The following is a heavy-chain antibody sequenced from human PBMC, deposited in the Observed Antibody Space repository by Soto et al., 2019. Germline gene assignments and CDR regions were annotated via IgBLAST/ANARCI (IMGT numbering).Heavy chain of an antibody. CDR1: GFTFNSYA. J-gene: IGHJ2*01. Sequence: EVRLMESGGGFLQPGGSQRLSCVASGFTFNSYAMSWVRQTPEKGLEWVSAIRGSGGQTFYEESVQGRFTISRENSKTTVYLHMNRLRAEDSGIYYCAKGRYFDASGGCANFWGRGTLVTVSS. CDR3: AKGRYFDASGGCANF. V-gene: IGHV3-23*01. D-gene: IGHD3-9*01. CDR2: IRGSGGQT.